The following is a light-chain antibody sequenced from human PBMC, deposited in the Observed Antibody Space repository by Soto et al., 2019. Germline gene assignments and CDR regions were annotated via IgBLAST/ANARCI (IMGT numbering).Light chain of an antibody. CDR1: QGISSY. V-gene: IGKV1-8*01. CDR2: AAS. CDR3: QQYYSYPRT. Sequence: AIRMTQSPSSFSASTGDRVNITCRASQGISSYLAWYQQKPGKAPKLLISAASTLQNGVPSRFSGSGSGTDFTLIISCLQSDDFATYYCQQYYSYPRTFGQGTRVEIK. J-gene: IGKJ1*01.